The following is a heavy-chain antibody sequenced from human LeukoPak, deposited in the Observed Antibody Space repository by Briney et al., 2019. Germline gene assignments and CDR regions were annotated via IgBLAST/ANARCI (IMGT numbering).Heavy chain of an antibody. J-gene: IGHJ3*02. V-gene: IGHV4-31*03. D-gene: IGHD3-22*01. CDR3: ASSEDSSGALKGAFDI. CDR1: GGSISSGGYY. Sequence: ASETLSLTCTVSGGSISSGGYYWSWIRQHPGKGLEWIGYIYYSGSTYYNPSLKSRVTISVDTSMNQFSLKLSSVTAADKAVYNSASSEDSSGALKGAFDIWGQGTMVTVSS. CDR2: IYYSGST.